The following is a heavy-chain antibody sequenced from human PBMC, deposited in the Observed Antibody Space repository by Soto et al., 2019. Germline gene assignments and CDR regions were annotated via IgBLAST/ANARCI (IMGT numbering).Heavy chain of an antibody. CDR3: ASRFGPQRRALDD. CDR2: FNPILSFS. CDR1: GDTFNFYT. V-gene: IGHV1-69*02. J-gene: IGHJ4*02. D-gene: IGHD3-16*01. Sequence: SVKVSCKASGDTFNFYTINWVRQAPGLGLEWMGRFNPILSFSNSALKFQGRVTLTADKSTSTAYMVLSSLRSEDTARYYCASRFGPQRRALDDWGQGALVTVSS.